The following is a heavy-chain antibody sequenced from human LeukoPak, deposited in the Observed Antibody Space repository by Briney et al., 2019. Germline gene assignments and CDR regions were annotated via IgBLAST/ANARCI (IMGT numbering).Heavy chain of an antibody. CDR1: GDSKSYHK. J-gene: IGHJ3*01. CDR2: IKQSGGT. V-gene: IGHV4-59*11. CDR3: ANEWSAFDF. D-gene: IGHD3-3*01. Sequence: SETLSLTCTVSGDSKSYHKWSWIRQSPGKGLEWIGYIKQSGGTNYNPSLKSRVTISVDTSKNRFSLQLRSVAAADTAVYYCANEWSAFDFWGQGTMVTVSS.